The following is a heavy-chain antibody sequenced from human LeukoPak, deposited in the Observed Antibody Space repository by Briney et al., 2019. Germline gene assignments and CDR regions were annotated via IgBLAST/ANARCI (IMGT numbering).Heavy chain of an antibody. D-gene: IGHD6-19*01. CDR2: ISGDGSRT. V-gene: IGHV3-43*02. Sequence: TGGSLRLSCAASGFTFDDYAMHWVRQAPGEGLEWVFLISGDGSRTYYADSVKGRFTISRDNSKNSLYLQMNSLRTEDTAFYYCAKVRPTRFVESSGWLELGYWGQGTLVTVSS. CDR1: GFTFDDYA. CDR3: AKVRPTRFVESSGWLELGY. J-gene: IGHJ4*02.